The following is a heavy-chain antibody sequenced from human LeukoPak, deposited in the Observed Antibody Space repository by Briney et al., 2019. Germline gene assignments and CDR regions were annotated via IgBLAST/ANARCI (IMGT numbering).Heavy chain of an antibody. D-gene: IGHD6-13*01. CDR1: GFTFSSYS. CDR2: ISSSSSYI. J-gene: IGHJ1*01. V-gene: IGHV3-21*03. Sequence: GGSLRLSCAASGFTFSSYSMNWVRQAPGKGLEWVSSISSSSSYIYYADSVKGRFTISRDNAKNSLYLQMNSLKTEDTAVYYCTTLPPYSSIFQHWGQGTLVTVSS. CDR3: TTLPPYSSIFQH.